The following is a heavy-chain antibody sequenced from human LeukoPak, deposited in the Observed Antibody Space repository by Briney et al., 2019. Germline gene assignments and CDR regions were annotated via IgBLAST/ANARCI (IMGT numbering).Heavy chain of an antibody. V-gene: IGHV3-23*01. Sequence: GGSLRLSCAASGFTFSSYGMSWVRQAPGKGLEWVSAISGSGGSTYYADSVKGRFTISRDYNKTTLYLQMNRRRAEDTAVYYCARWGIAVAGYDAFDIWGQGTMVTVSS. CDR3: ARWGIAVAGYDAFDI. CDR1: GFTFSSYG. CDR2: ISGSGGST. D-gene: IGHD6-19*01. J-gene: IGHJ3*02.